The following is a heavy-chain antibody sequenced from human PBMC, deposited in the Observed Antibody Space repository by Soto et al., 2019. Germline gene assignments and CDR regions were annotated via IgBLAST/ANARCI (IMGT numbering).Heavy chain of an antibody. CDR1: GGTFSSYA. J-gene: IGHJ6*02. Sequence: QVQLVQSGAEVKTPGSSVKVSCKASGGTFSSYAISWVRQAPGQGLEWMGGIIPIFGTANYAQKFQGRVTSTADESTRTAYMALSSLRSEDTAVYYCARESGTVLGVVIPQNGMDVWGQGTTVTVSS. CDR3: ARESGTVLGVVIPQNGMDV. CDR2: IIPIFGTA. V-gene: IGHV1-69*01. D-gene: IGHD3-3*01.